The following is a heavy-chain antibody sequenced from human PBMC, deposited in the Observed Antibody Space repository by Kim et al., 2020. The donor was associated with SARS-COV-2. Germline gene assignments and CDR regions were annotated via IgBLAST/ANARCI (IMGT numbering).Heavy chain of an antibody. CDR1: GFTFSSYS. V-gene: IGHV3-21*01. Sequence: GGSLRLSCAASGFTFSSYSMNWVRQAPGKGLEWVSSISSSSSYIYYADSVKGRFTISRDNAKNSLYLQMNSLRAEDTAVYYCARRALWGSGSYRVYYFDYWGQGTLVTVSS. CDR3: ARRALWGSGSYRVYYFDY. D-gene: IGHD3-10*01. J-gene: IGHJ4*02. CDR2: ISSSSSYI.